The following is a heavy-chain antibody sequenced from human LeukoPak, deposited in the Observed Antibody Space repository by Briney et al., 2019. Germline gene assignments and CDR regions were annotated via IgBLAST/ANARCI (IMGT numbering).Heavy chain of an antibody. CDR2: INWNGGST. D-gene: IGHD3-10*01. Sequence: PGGSLRLSCAASGFTFDVYGMSWVRQAPGKGLEWVSGINWNGGSTGYADSVKGRFTISRDNAKNSLYLQMNSLRAEDTALYYCARDVLGGSGSDVFDYWGQGTLVTVSS. CDR1: GFTFDVYG. J-gene: IGHJ4*02. CDR3: ARDVLGGSGSDVFDY. V-gene: IGHV3-20*04.